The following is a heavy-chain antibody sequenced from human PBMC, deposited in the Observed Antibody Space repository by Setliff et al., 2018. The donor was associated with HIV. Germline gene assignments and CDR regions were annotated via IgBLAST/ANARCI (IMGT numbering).Heavy chain of an antibody. CDR3: ARRPAGAVAGGCGMDV. J-gene: IGHJ6*02. V-gene: IGHV4-39*07. D-gene: IGHD6-19*01. CDR2: IYHSGST. Sequence: PSETLSLTCTVSGGSINSTSYYWGWIRHPPGEGLEWIGSIYHSGSTYYNPSLKSRVTISVGTSKNQFSLKLSSVTAADTAVYYCARRPAGAVAGGCGMDVWGQGTTVTVSS. CDR1: GGSINSTSYY.